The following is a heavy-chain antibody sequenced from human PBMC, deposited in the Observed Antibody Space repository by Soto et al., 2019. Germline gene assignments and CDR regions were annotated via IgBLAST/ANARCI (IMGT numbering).Heavy chain of an antibody. D-gene: IGHD3-16*01. V-gene: IGHV4-31*03. CDR1: GGSISSGGYY. Sequence: PSETLSLTCTVSGGSISSGGYYWSWIRQHPGKGLEWIGYIYYSGSTYYNPSLKSRVTISVDTSKNQFSLKLSSVTAADTAVYYCARDAYDYVWGKLPHFDYWGQGTWSPSPQ. CDR2: IYYSGST. CDR3: ARDAYDYVWGKLPHFDY. J-gene: IGHJ4*02.